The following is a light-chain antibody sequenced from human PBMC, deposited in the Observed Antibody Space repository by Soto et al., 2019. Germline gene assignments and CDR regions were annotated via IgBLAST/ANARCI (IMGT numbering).Light chain of an antibody. CDR1: SSDVGGYNY. V-gene: IGLV2-8*01. CDR3: SSYAASNNYV. CDR2: EVS. Sequence: QSVLTQPPSASGSPGQSVTISCTGTSSDVGGYNYVSWYQQHPGKAPKLMIYEVSKRPSGVPDRFSGSKSGNTASLTVSGLQAEDEADYYCSSYAASNNYVFGTGNKVPVL. J-gene: IGLJ1*01.